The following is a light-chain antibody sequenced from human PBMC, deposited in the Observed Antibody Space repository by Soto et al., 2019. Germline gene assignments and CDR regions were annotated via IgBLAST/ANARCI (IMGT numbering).Light chain of an antibody. CDR1: SRDVGGYNY. J-gene: IGLJ3*02. CDR3: SSYPSSSTRV. Sequence: QSVLTQPASVSGSPGQSITISCTGTSRDVGGYNYVSWYQQHPGKAPKLMIYDVTNRPSGVSNRFSGSKSGNTASLTISGLQAEDEADYYCSSYPSSSTRVFGGGTQLTVL. CDR2: DVT. V-gene: IGLV2-14*03.